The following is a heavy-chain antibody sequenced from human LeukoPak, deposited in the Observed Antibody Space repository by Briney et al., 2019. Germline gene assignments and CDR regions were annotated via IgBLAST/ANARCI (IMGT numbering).Heavy chain of an antibody. V-gene: IGHV3-23*01. CDR3: AKQIVVVVPAAMYATTFDI. J-gene: IGHJ3*02. CDR2: ISGSGGST. Sequence: PGGSLRLSCAASGFTFSSYAMSWVRQAPGEGLEWVSAISGSGGSTYYADSVKGRFTISRDNSKNTLYLQMNSLRAEDTAVYYCAKQIVVVVPAAMYATTFDIWGQGTMVTVSS. CDR1: GFTFSSYA. D-gene: IGHD2-2*01.